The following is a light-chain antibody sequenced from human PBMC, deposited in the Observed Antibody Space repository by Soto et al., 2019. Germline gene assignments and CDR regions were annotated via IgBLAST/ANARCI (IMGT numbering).Light chain of an antibody. CDR2: EVS. Sequence: QSALTQPASVSGSPGQSITISCTGTSSDVGSYNLVSWYQHHPDKAPKLMIYEVSKRPSGVSNRFSGSKSGNTASLTISGLQAEDEADYYCCSYAGSSTFPYVFGTGTKLTVL. J-gene: IGLJ1*01. CDR3: CSYAGSSTFPYV. V-gene: IGLV2-23*02. CDR1: SSDVGSYNL.